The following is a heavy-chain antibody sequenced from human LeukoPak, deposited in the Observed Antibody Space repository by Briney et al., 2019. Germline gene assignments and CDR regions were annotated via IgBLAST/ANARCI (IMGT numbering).Heavy chain of an antibody. CDR3: ARDNDSRDPPHFDY. J-gene: IGHJ4*02. D-gene: IGHD3-16*01. Sequence: ASVKVSCKVSGYTLTELSMHWVRQAPGKGLEWMGGFDPEDGETIYAQKFQGRVTMTEDTSTDTAYMELSSLRSEDTAVYYCARDNDSRDPPHFDYWGQGTLVTVSS. CDR1: GYTLTELS. CDR2: FDPEDGET. V-gene: IGHV1-24*01.